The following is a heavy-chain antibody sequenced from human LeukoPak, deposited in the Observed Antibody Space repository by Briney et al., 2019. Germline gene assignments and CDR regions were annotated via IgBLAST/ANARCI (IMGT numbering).Heavy chain of an antibody. Sequence: SETLSLTCAVHGGSFSGYYWSWIRQPPGKGLEWNGEINHSGSTNYNPSLKSRVTISVDTSKNQFSLKLSSVTAADTAVYYCARGRCDFWSGLPYDYWGQGTRVTVSS. CDR2: INHSGST. J-gene: IGHJ4*02. D-gene: IGHD3-3*01. CDR3: ARGRCDFWSGLPYDY. CDR1: GGSFSGYY. V-gene: IGHV4-34*01.